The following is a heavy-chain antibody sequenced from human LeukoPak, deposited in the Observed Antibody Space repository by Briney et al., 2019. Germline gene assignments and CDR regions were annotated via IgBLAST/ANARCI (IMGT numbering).Heavy chain of an antibody. V-gene: IGHV3-23*01. J-gene: IGHJ4*02. Sequence: PGGSLRLSCAASGFAFSSYAMSWVRQAPGKGLEWVSGISGSGGSTYYADSVKGRFTISRDNSENTLYLQLNSLRVEDTAVYYCAKDIQLWLEGEGYWGQGTLVTVSS. CDR2: ISGSGGST. CDR3: AKDIQLWLEGEGY. CDR1: GFAFSSYA. D-gene: IGHD5-18*01.